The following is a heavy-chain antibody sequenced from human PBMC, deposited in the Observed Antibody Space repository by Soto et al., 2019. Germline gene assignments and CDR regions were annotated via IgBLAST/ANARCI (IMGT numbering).Heavy chain of an antibody. V-gene: IGHV3-11*01. CDR2: ISSSGSTI. J-gene: IGHJ4*02. CDR1: GFTFSDYY. CDR3: ASNYYDSSGYYYHPDY. Sequence: WGSLRLSCAASGFTFSDYYMSWIRQAPGKGLEWVSYISSSGSTIYYADSVKGRFTISRDNAKNSLYLQMNSLRAEDTAVYYCASNYYDSSGYYYHPDYWGQGTLVTVSS. D-gene: IGHD3-22*01.